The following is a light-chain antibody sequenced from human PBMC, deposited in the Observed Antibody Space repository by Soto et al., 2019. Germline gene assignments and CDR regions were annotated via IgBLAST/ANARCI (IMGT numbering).Light chain of an antibody. CDR3: QQYNSYS. V-gene: IGKV1-13*02. J-gene: IGKJ1*01. Sequence: IQMTQSPSSLSASLGDTVTISCRASRGVRSDVAWYQQRPGSVPNVLIYGAFNLYTGVPSRFSGSGYGSDFSLTISSLKPDDFATYYCQQYNSYSFGQGTKVDIK. CDR1: RGVRSD. CDR2: GAF.